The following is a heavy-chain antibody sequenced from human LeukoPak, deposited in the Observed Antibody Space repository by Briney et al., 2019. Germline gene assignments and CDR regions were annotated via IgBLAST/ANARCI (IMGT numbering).Heavy chain of an antibody. CDR2: ISGSGGST. CDR3: AKASAMIVVVSKHFDY. V-gene: IGHV3-23*01. J-gene: IGHJ4*02. CDR1: GFTFSSYA. D-gene: IGHD3-22*01. Sequence: GGSLRLSCAASGFTFSSYAMSWVRQAPGKGLEWVSAISGSGGSTYYADSVKGRFTVSRDNSKNTLYLQMNSLRAEDTAVYYCAKASAMIVVVSKHFDYWGQGTLVTVSS.